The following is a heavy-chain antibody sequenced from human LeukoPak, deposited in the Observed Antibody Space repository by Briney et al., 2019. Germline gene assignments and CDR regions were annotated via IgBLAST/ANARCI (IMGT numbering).Heavy chain of an antibody. D-gene: IGHD3-10*01. J-gene: IGHJ4*02. CDR2: IYYSGNI. Sequence: SEALSLTCTVSGGSISSGSYYWGWIRQPPGKGLEWIGSIYYSGNIYYNASLKSRVTMSVDTSRNQFSLKLSSVTAADTAVYYCARLSFGSGSSYNFFFDSWGQGTLVTVSS. CDR3: ARLSFGSGSSYNFFFDS. CDR1: GGSISSGSYY. V-gene: IGHV4-39*01.